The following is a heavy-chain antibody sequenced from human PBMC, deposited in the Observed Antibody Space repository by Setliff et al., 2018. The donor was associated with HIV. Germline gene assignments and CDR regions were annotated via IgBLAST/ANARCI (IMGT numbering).Heavy chain of an antibody. J-gene: IGHJ5*02. CDR3: ASRIYYYDSSRVLREEGFDP. D-gene: IGHD3-22*01. V-gene: IGHV4-38-2*02. CDR1: GDSISSDFY. CDR2: IYHSGNT. Sequence: SETLSLTCTVSGDSISSDFYWGWIRQPPGKGLEWIGSIYHSGNTYYMPSLQSRVTISVDMSKNQFSLNLSSLTAADTAVYYCASRIYYYDSSRVLREEGFDPWGQGTLVTVSS.